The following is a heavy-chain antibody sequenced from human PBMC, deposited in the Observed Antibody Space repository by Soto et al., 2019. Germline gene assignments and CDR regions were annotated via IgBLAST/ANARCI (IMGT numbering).Heavy chain of an antibody. CDR3: STELRWATETSKKAFDL. Sequence: SVTVSCKSCVCSFSSYAMIWLRPAPGQGLEWMGGVIPILGTANYGQKFQGSDTATRATSSGTAYKELSSRISDDTAMYYCSTELRWATETSKKAFDLWGQGTMVTVSS. D-gene: IGHD4-4*01. V-gene: IGHV1-69*10. J-gene: IGHJ3*01. CDR1: VCSFSSYA. CDR2: VIPILGTA.